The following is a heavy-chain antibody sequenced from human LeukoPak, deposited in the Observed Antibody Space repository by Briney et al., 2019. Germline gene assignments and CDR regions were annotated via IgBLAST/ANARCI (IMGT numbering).Heavy chain of an antibody. V-gene: IGHV1-24*01. D-gene: IGHD3-10*01. CDR2: FDPEDGET. CDR1: GYTLTELS. J-gene: IGHJ4*02. CDR3: ATAASVMVRGVIKYYFDY. Sequence: GASATVSCKVSGYTLTELSMHWVRQAPGKGLEWMGGFDPEDGETIYAQKFQGRVTMTEDTSTDTAYMELSSLRSEDTAVYYCATAASVMVRGVIKYYFDYWGQGTLVTVSS.